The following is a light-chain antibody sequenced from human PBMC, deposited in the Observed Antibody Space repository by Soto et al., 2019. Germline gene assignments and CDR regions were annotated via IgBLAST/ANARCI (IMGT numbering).Light chain of an antibody. CDR1: QSISSW. J-gene: IGKJ1*01. V-gene: IGKV1-5*03. Sequence: DIQMTQSPSTLSASVGDRVTITCRASQSISSWLAWYQQKPGKAPKLLIYKASSLESRVPSRFSGSGSGTHSPLTISSLQPDDFAPYYCQQYNSYPWTFGQGTKVEIK. CDR2: KAS. CDR3: QQYNSYPWT.